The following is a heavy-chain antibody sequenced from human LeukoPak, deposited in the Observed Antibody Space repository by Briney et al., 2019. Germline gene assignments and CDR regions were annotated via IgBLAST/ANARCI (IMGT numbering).Heavy chain of an antibody. CDR1: DGSVSDDI. J-gene: IGHJ6*02. V-gene: IGHV4-34*01. D-gene: IGHD2-2*01. Sequence: SETLSLTCAVSDGSVSDDIWSWIRQPPGKGLEWVGEINHSGRPNYNPSLKSRVTISVDISKNVCSLKLTSVTAVATAVYYCVQSTDQYFYGMDVWGQGTSVTVSS. CDR2: INHSGRP. CDR3: VQSTDQYFYGMDV.